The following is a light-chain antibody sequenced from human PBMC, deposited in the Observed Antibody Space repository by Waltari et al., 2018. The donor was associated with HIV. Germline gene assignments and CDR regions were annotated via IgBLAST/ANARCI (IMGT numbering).Light chain of an antibody. V-gene: IGLV1-44*01. CDR3: AAWDDSLNGVI. CDR1: SSNIGSNR. Sequence: SVLTQPPSASGTPGQRVTISCSGSSSNIGSNRVNWFQPLPGTDPRLLIYTDNQRPPGVPDRFSGSKSGSSASLAISGLQSDDEAAYYCAAWDDSLNGVIFGGGTKLTVL. CDR2: TDN. J-gene: IGLJ2*01.